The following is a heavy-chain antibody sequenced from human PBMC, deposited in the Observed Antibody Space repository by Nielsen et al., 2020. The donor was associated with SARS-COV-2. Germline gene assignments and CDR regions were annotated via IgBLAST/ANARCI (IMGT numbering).Heavy chain of an antibody. J-gene: IGHJ4*02. CDR2: INSDSGNT. V-gene: IGHV1-3*04. CDR1: GYSFTTYA. CDR3: ARQSGSYLHYFDY. D-gene: IGHD1-26*01. Sequence: ASVKVSCKASGYSFTTYAIHWARQAPGQRLEWMGWINSDSGNTKYSQKFRGRVTITRDTSASTAYMELSSLRSEDTAVYYCARQSGSYLHYFDYWGQGTLVTVSS.